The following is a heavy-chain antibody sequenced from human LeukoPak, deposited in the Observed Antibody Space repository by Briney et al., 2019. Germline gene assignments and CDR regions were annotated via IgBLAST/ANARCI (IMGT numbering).Heavy chain of an antibody. CDR1: GYSFISYW. J-gene: IGHJ4*02. D-gene: IGHD1-14*01. CDR2: IYPADSDT. V-gene: IGHV5-51*01. Sequence: GESLKISCKGSGYSFISYWIGWVRQMTGKGLESMGIIYPADSDTRYNPSFQGQVTISADKSISTAYLQWRSLKASDTAMYYCARPRNGEFDYWGQGTLVTVSS. CDR3: ARPRNGEFDY.